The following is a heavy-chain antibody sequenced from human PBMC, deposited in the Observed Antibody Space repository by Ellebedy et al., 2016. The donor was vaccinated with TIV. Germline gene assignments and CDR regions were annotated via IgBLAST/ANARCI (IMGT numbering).Heavy chain of an antibody. CDR1: GFTFRSYV. V-gene: IGHV3-30*04. J-gene: IGHJ4*02. D-gene: IGHD1-1*01. CDR3: ARSLRDANEV. CDR2: ISTDGNTK. Sequence: LSLTCAASGFTFRSYVMHWVRQTPGKGLEWVAVISTDGNTKYYADSVKGRFTISRDNSRSTAYLQMDSLRRDDAAVYYCARSLRDANEVWGQGTQVTVS.